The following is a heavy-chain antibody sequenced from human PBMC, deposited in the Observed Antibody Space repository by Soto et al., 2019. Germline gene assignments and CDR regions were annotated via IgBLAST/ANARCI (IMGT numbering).Heavy chain of an antibody. V-gene: IGHV3-13*05. D-gene: IGHD2-2*01. Sequence: GGSRRLSCAASGFTFSSYDMHWVRQATGKGLEWXSAIXXXGXPXXXGXXXXRFTISRENAKNSLYLQMNSLRAGDTAVYYCARGASTNYYYGMDVWGQGTTVTVSS. CDR2: IXXXGXP. CDR1: GFTFSSYD. CDR3: ARGASTNYYYGMDV. J-gene: IGHJ6*02.